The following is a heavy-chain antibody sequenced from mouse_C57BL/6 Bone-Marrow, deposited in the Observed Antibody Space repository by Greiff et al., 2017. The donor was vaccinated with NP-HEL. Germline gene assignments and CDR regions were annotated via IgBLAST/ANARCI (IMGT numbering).Heavy chain of an antibody. Sequence: EVKLMESGPSLVRPSQTLSLTCTVTGFSINGDCYWIWIRQFPGNKLEYIGYTFYSGITYYNPSLESRTYITRDTSKNQFSLKLSSVTTEDTATYYCAASPLLFYAMDYWGQGTSVTVSS. CDR3: AASPLLFYAMDY. J-gene: IGHJ4*01. CDR1: GFSINGDCY. V-gene: IGHV3-3*01. CDR2: TFYSGIT. D-gene: IGHD2-1*01.